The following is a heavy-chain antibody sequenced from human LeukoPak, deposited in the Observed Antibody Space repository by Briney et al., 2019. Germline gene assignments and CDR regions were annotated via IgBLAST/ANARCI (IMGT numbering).Heavy chain of an antibody. Sequence: GGSLRLSCAASGFTFSSYAMSWVRRAPGKGLEWVSAMSGSGGSTYYADSVKGRFTISRDNSKNTLYLQMNSLRAEDTAVYYCAKDQGYCSSTMCLWGGFDYWGQGTLVTVSS. D-gene: IGHD2-2*01. CDR2: MSGSGGST. V-gene: IGHV3-23*01. J-gene: IGHJ4*02. CDR1: GFTFSSYA. CDR3: AKDQGYCSSTMCLWGGFDY.